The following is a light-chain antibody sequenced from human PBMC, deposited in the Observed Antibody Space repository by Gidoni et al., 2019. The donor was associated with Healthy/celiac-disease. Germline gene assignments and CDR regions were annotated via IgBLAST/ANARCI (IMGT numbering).Light chain of an antibody. CDR1: QSVSSN. CDR2: GAS. J-gene: IGKJ3*01. Sequence: ELVLTHSPATLSVSPWERATLSCRASQSVSSNLAWYQQKPGQATRLLIYGASTRATGSAARFSGSGSGTEFTLTISSLQSEDFAVDYCQQYNNWPTIFTFGPGTKVDIK. V-gene: IGKV3-15*01. CDR3: QQYNNWPTIFT.